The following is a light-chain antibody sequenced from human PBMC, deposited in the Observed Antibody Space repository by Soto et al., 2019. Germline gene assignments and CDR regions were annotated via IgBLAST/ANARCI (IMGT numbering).Light chain of an antibody. V-gene: IGKV3-11*01. CDR1: QSVFTY. Sequence: EVVLTQSPATLSLSPGEIATLSCRASQSVFTYLAWYQQKPGQAPRLLIYDVSDRATGIPARFSATGSGTDFTLTISSLEPEDFAVYYCHHRSNWPGTFXQGTKVDIK. CDR3: HHRSNWPGT. CDR2: DVS. J-gene: IGKJ1*01.